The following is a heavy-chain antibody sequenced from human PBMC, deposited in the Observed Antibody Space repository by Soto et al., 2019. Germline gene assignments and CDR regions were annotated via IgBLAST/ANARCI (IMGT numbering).Heavy chain of an antibody. CDR2: IYYSGST. V-gene: IGHV4-31*02. CDR3: AGVPDY. Sequence: WTWIRQHPGKGLEWIGYIYYSGSTYYNPSLKSRVTISIDTSKNQFSLKLSSVTAADTAVYYCAGVPDYWGQGTLVTVSS. J-gene: IGHJ4*02.